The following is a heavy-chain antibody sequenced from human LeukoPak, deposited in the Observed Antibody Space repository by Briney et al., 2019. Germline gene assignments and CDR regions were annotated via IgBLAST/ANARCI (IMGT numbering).Heavy chain of an antibody. J-gene: IGHJ6*03. CDR1: GFTFSSYS. Sequence: GGSLILSCAASGFTFSSYSMNWVRQAPGKGLEWVSYISGSSSTIYYADSVKGRFTISRDNAKNSLYLQMNSLRAEDTAVYYCASQLGYCSSTSCYADYYYMDVWGKGTTVTVSS. V-gene: IGHV3-48*04. CDR2: ISGSSSTI. D-gene: IGHD2-2*01. CDR3: ASQLGYCSSTSCYADYYYMDV.